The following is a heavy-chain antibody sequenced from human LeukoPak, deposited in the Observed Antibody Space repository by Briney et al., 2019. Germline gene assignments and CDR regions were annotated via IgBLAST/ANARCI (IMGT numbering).Heavy chain of an antibody. Sequence: KAAETLSLTCTVSGGSISSDSYYWGWIRQPPGKGLEWIGTVYYSGSTYYNPSLKSRVTMSVDTPKNQFSLKLSSVTAADTAVYYCTRGYVVSSYFDYWGQGALVTVSS. CDR1: GGSISSDSYY. J-gene: IGHJ4*02. D-gene: IGHD3-16*01. CDR3: TRGYVVSSYFDY. V-gene: IGHV4-39*01. CDR2: VYYSGST.